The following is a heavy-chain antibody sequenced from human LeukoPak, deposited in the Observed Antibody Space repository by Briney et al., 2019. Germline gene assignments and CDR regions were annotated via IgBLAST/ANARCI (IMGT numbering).Heavy chain of an antibody. V-gene: IGHV4-59*08. CDR3: ARSVSWGLLVRDDAFDI. Sequence: TSETLSLTCTVSGGSISSYHWIWIRQPPGKGLEWIGHTHYSGSTNYNPSLKSRVTTSVDTSKKQFSLKLRSVTAADTAVYYCARSVSWGLLVRDDAFDIWGQGTMVTVSS. J-gene: IGHJ3*02. D-gene: IGHD2-21*01. CDR1: GGSISSYH. CDR2: THYSGST.